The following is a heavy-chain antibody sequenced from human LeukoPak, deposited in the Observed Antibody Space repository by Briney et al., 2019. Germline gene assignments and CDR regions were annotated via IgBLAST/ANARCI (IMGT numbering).Heavy chain of an antibody. D-gene: IGHD3-3*01. CDR1: GGSFSSYY. CDR3: AREGVEDY. J-gene: IGHJ4*02. Sequence: PSETLSLTCAVYGGSFSSYYWGWIRQPPGKGLEWIGSIYYSGSTYYNPSLKSRVTISVDTSKNQFSLKLSSVTAADTAVYYCAREGVEDYWGQGTLVTVSS. V-gene: IGHV4-39*07. CDR2: IYYSGST.